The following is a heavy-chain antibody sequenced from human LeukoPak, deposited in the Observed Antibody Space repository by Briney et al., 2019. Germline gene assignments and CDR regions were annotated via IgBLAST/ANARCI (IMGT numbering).Heavy chain of an antibody. D-gene: IGHD3-10*01. J-gene: IGHJ4*02. Sequence: PGRSQRLFRAASALSFRSYAMAWARHAPGKGLECVLHVSCSSSHTYYTDSVKRRFTISRHNSKNTVLLQMNTLRAEAEPVYYCAKDLLSGTGYYSWGIFDYGGQGTLVTVSS. CDR2: VSCSSSHT. V-gene: IGHV3-23*01. CDR3: AKDLLSGTGYYSWGIFDY. CDR1: ALSFRSYA.